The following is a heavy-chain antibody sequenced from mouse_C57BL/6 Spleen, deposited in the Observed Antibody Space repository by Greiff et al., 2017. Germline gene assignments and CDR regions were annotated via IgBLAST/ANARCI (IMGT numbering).Heavy chain of an antibody. CDR3: ARDRDSTYFDG. J-gene: IGHJ1*03. CDR1: GYSITSGYY. CDR2: ISYDGSN. Sequence: VQLQQSGPGLVKPSQSLSLTCSVTGYSITSGYYWNWIRQFPGNKLEWMGYISYDGSNNYNPSLKNRIAITRDTSKNQFFLKLNSVATEDTATYYCARDRDSTYFDGWGTGTTVTVSS. D-gene: IGHD2-5*01. V-gene: IGHV3-6*01.